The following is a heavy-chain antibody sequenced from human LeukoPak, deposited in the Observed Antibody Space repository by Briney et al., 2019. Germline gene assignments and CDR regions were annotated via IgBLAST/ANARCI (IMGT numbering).Heavy chain of an antibody. V-gene: IGHV3-30*02. J-gene: IGHJ4*02. D-gene: IGHD1-20*01. Sequence: GGSLRLSXAASGFTFSSYGMHWVRQAPGKGLEWVAFIRYDGSNKYYADSVKGRFTISRDNSKNTLYLQMNSLRAEDTAVYYCAKPPPGITGTEYYFDYWGQGTLVTVSS. CDR1: GFTFSSYG. CDR2: IRYDGSNK. CDR3: AKPPPGITGTEYYFDY.